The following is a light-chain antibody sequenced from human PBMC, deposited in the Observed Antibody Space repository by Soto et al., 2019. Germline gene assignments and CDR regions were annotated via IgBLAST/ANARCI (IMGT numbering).Light chain of an antibody. J-gene: IGLJ3*02. CDR2: ELN. CDR1: SSDIGAYKY. CDR3: SSYTGDNTWM. V-gene: IGLV2-14*01. Sequence: QSALTQPASVSGSPGQPIIISCSGSSSDIGAYKYVSWYQQHPGKVPKLIIYELNNRPSGVSDRFSGSKSGNTASLTISGLQAEDEADYFCSSYTGDNTWMFGGGTKLTVL.